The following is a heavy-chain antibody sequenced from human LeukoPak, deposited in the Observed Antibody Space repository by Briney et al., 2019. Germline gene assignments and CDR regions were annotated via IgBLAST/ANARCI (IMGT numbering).Heavy chain of an antibody. CDR2: ISAYNGST. V-gene: IGHV1-18*01. CDR1: GYTFTSYG. D-gene: IGHD3-22*01. CDR3: ARDRTYYYDSSALFDY. J-gene: IGHJ4*02. Sequence: ASVKVSCKASGYTFTSYGISWVRQAPGQGLEWMGWISAYNGSTNYAQKLQGRVTMTTDTSTSTAYMELRSLRSDDTAVYYCARDRTYYYDSSALFDYWGQGTLVTVSP.